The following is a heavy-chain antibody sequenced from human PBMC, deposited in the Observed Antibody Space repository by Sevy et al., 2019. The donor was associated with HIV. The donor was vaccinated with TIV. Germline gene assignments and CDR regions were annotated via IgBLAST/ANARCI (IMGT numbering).Heavy chain of an antibody. D-gene: IGHD3-3*01. J-gene: IGHJ5*02. CDR2: IYYSVST. Sequence: SETLSLTCTVSGGSISSYYWSWIRQPPGKGLEWIGYIYYSVSTNYNPSLKSRVTISVDTSKNQFSLKLSSVTAADTAVYYCARNGRRITIFGVVSWFDPWGQGTLVTVSS. V-gene: IGHV4-59*13. CDR3: ARNGRRITIFGVVSWFDP. CDR1: GGSISSYY.